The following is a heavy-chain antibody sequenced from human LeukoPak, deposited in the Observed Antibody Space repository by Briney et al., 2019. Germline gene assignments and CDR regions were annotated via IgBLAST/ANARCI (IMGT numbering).Heavy chain of an antibody. Sequence: ASVKVSCKASGHTFTGYYLHWVRLAPGQGLDWMGRINPKSGDANYAQKFQGRVTMTRDTSISTAYMELSRLRSDDTAVYYCVRDHYVSGNYVLDDYWGQGTLVTVSS. CDR2: INPKSGDA. CDR3: VRDHYVSGNYVLDDY. J-gene: IGHJ4*02. CDR1: GHTFTGYY. D-gene: IGHD3-16*01. V-gene: IGHV1-2*06.